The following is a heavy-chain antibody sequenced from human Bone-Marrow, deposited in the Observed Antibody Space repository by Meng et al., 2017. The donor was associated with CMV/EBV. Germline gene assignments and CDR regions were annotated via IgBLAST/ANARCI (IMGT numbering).Heavy chain of an antibody. V-gene: IGHV1-2*02. CDR2: INPNSGGT. CDR1: GYTFTSYG. J-gene: IGHJ4*02. D-gene: IGHD4-23*01. CDR3: ARGRWLFDY. Sequence: ASVKVSCKASGYTFTSYGISWVRQAPGQGLEWMGWINPNSGGTNYAQKFQGRVTMTRDTSISTAHMELSRLRSDDTAVYYCARGRWLFDYWGQGTLVTVSS.